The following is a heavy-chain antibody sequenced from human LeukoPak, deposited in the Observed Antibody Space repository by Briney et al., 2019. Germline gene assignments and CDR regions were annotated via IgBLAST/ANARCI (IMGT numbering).Heavy chain of an antibody. CDR2: IYYSGST. J-gene: IGHJ6*03. CDR3: AIRVATINYYYYYMDV. Sequence: SETLSLTCTVSGGSISSSSYYWGWIRQPPGKGLEWIGSIYYSGSTYYNPSLKSQVTISVDTSKNQFSLKLSSVTAADTAVYHCAIRVATINYYYYYMDVWGKGTTVTVSS. CDR1: GGSISSSSYY. V-gene: IGHV4-39*01. D-gene: IGHD5-12*01.